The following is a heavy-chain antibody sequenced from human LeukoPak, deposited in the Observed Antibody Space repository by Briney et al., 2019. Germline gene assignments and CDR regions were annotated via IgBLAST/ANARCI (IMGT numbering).Heavy chain of an antibody. CDR2: ISYDGSNK. V-gene: IGHV3-30-3*01. CDR3: ATDRGWRTSGYYLYYFEY. D-gene: IGHD3-3*01. CDR1: GFTFSSYA. J-gene: IGHJ4*02. Sequence: GGSLRLSCAASGFTFSSYAMHWVRPAPGKGLEWVAVISYDGSNKYYADSVRGRFTISRDNTMNSLYLQMSSLRAEDTAVYYCATDRGWRTSGYYLYYFEYWGQGTLVTYSS.